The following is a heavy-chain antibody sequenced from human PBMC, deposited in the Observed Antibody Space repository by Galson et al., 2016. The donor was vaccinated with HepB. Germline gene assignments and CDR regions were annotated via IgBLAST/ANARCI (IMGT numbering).Heavy chain of an antibody. D-gene: IGHD4-17*01. CDR3: ASDASLNTVSNFCLDV. CDR1: GFIFSSYS. CDR2: ISSSTGYK. Sequence: CAASGFIFSSYSMNWVRQAPGQGLEWVSYISSSTGYKYYADSVKGRFTLSRDNAKNSLFLQMNSLRAEDTAVYYCASDASLNTVSNFCLDVWGQGTTVSVSS. V-gene: IGHV3-21*01. J-gene: IGHJ6*02.